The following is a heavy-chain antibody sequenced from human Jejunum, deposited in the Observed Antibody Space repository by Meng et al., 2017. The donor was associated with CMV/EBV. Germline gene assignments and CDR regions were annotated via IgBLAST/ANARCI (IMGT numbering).Heavy chain of an antibody. CDR2: IYYNGNA. J-gene: IGHJ4*02. CDR3: ARGGIFRGIDY. CDR1: GDSISSGDYS. V-gene: IGHV4-30-4*08. D-gene: IGHD3-10*01. Sequence: QVQLQGSGPRLVKPPQTLSLTCTVSGDSISSGDYSWNWIRQSPGKGLEWIGYIYYNGNAYYNPSLQSRVSISVDTSKNEFSLNLNSVTAADTALYFCARGGIFRGIDYWGQGTLVTVSS.